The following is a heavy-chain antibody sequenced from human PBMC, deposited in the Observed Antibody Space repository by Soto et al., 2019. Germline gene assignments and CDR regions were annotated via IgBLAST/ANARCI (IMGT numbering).Heavy chain of an antibody. V-gene: IGHV4-59*01. CDR2: IYYSGST. CDR3: AGGYCSSTSCYSFRYYYYMDV. D-gene: IGHD2-2*01. J-gene: IGHJ6*03. Sequence: QVQLQESGPGLVKPSETLSLTCTVSGGSISSYYWSWIRQPPGKGLEWIGYIYYSGSTNYNPSLKIRVTISVDTSKNQFSLKLSSVTAADTAVYYCAGGYCSSTSCYSFRYYYYMDVWGKGTTVTVSS. CDR1: GGSISSYY.